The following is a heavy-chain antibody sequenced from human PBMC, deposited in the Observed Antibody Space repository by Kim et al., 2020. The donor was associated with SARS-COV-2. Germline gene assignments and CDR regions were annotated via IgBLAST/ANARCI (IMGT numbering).Heavy chain of an antibody. V-gene: IGHV3-15*01. J-gene: IGHJ4*01. CDR1: GITISNAY. CDR2: IKGQPDGATT. D-gene: IGHD6-6*01. Sequence: GGSLRLSCKASGITISNAYMSWARQAPGKGLEWVGRIKGQPDGATTAFAASVKGSFTISRDESKNTLYLKMHSLIHADTADCYCAANSGITARQRFDSWG. CDR3: AANSGITARQRFDS.